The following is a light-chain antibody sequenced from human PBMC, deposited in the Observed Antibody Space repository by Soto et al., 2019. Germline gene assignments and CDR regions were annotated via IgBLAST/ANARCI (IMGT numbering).Light chain of an antibody. CDR2: SAS. CDR3: QTYNSAPFT. CDR1: QDIGYF. Sequence: DIQMTQSPSSLSASVGDRVTITCRASQDIGYFLTWYQQRPGKVPKLIIYSASSLFSGAPSRFSGSGSGTDVNLTIFNLPPQHVATNYCQTYNSAPFTLAPGTRVEIK. J-gene: IGKJ3*01. V-gene: IGKV1-27*01.